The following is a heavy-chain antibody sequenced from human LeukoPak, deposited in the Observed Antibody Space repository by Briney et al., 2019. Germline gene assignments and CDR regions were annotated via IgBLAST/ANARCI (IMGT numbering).Heavy chain of an antibody. CDR2: ISYDGSNK. V-gene: IGHV3-30*04. CDR1: GFTFSSYA. CDR3: ARDSPSGGSHDY. D-gene: IGHD2-15*01. Sequence: GGSLRLSCAASGFTFSSYAMHWVRQAPGKGLEWVAVISYDGSNKYYADSVKGRFTISRDNSKNTLYLQMNSLRAVDTAVYYCARDSPSGGSHDYWGQGTLVTVSS. J-gene: IGHJ4*02.